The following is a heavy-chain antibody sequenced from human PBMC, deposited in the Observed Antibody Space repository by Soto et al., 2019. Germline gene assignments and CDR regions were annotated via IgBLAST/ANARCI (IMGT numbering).Heavy chain of an antibody. D-gene: IGHD2-2*01. CDR2: IYSSGTT. V-gene: IGHV4-31*03. CDR1: GASMSRGDFF. CDR3: VRGVSSAVTGGGDYFDY. Sequence: QVQLQESGPGLVKPSQTLSLTCSVSGASMSRGDFFWNWIRQVPGKGLEWLGYIYSSGTTYKKPSLRSRLAMSVDGSENRFSLNLNAVTAADTAVYFCVRGVSSAVTGGGDYFDYWGPGTLVTVSS. J-gene: IGHJ4*02.